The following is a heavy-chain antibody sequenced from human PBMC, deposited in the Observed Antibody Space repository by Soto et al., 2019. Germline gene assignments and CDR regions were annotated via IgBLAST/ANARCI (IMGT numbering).Heavy chain of an antibody. CDR1: GVTVWSSA. J-gene: IGHJ4*02. D-gene: IGHD3-3*01. V-gene: IGHV3-23*01. CDR3: AKDRGISGVSRVSDY. CDR2: MSGSGGST. Sequence: GSMKLSCAASGVTVWSSAITWSCKTPGKGLEWVSAMSGSGGSTYYADSLKGRFTISRDNSKNTLYLQMNSLRAEDTAVYYCAKDRGISGVSRVSDYWGQGTLVTVSS.